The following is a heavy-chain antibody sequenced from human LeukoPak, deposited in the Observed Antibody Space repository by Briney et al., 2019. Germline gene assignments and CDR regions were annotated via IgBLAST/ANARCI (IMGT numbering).Heavy chain of an antibody. D-gene: IGHD6-13*01. V-gene: IGHV1-69*13. J-gene: IGHJ4*02. CDR2: IIPIFGTA. CDR3: ARRSIAAAGTGDY. CDR1: GGTFSSYA. Sequence: GASVNVSCKASGGTFSSYAISWVRQAPGQGLEWMGGIIPIFGTANYAQKFQGRVTITADESTSTAYMELSSLRSEDTAVYYCARRSIAAAGTGDYWGQGTLVTVSS.